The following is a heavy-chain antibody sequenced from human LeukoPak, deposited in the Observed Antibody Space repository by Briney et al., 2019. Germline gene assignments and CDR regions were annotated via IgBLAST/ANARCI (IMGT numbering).Heavy chain of an antibody. J-gene: IGHJ6*02. Sequence: GGSLRLSCAASGFTFSSYSMNWVRQAPGKGLEWVSYISSSSSTIYYADSVKGRFTISRDNAKNSLYLQMNSLRAEDTAVYYCTRDYNHGMDVWGQGTTVTVSS. CDR2: ISSSSSTI. CDR3: TRDYNHGMDV. CDR1: GFTFSSYS. V-gene: IGHV3-48*01.